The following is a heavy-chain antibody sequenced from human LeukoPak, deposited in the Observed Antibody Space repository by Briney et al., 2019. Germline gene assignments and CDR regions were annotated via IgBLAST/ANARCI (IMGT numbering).Heavy chain of an antibody. CDR1: GGSISSSSYY. CDR3: ARDGYSGSYHD. CDR2: IYYSGST. D-gene: IGHD1-26*01. V-gene: IGHV4-39*07. Sequence: SETLSLTCTVSGGSISSSSYYWGWIRQPPGKGLEWIGSIYYSGSTYYNPSLKSRVTISVDTSKNQFSLKLSSVTAADTAVYYCARDGYSGSYHDWGQGTLVTVSS. J-gene: IGHJ4*02.